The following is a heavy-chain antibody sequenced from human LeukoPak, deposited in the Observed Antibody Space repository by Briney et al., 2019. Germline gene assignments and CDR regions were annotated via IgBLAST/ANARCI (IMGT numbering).Heavy chain of an antibody. CDR2: INHSGST. CDR1: GGSFSGYY. V-gene: IGHV4-34*01. CDR3: ARGKAGILRYSSSWYYFDY. J-gene: IGHJ4*02. D-gene: IGHD6-13*01. Sequence: PSETLSLTCAVYGGSFSGYYWSWIRQPPGKGLEWIGEINHSGSTNYNPSLKSRVTISVDTSKNQFSLKLSSVTAADTAVYYCARGKAGILRYSSSWYYFDYWGQGTLVTVSS.